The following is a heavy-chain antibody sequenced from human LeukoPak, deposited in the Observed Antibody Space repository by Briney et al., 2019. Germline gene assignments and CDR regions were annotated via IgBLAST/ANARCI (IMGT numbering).Heavy chain of an antibody. CDR1: GYTFTGYY. Sequence: GASVKVSCKASGYTFTGYYMHWVRQAPGRGLEWMGWINPNSGGTNYAQKFQGRVTMTRDTSISTAYMELSRLRSDDTAVYYCARDSSGYLDAFDIWGQGTMVTVSS. V-gene: IGHV1-2*02. CDR3: ARDSSGYLDAFDI. D-gene: IGHD3-22*01. CDR2: INPNSGGT. J-gene: IGHJ3*02.